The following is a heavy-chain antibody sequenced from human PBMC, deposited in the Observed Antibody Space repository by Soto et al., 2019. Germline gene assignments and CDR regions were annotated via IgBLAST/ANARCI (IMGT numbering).Heavy chain of an antibody. D-gene: IGHD6-6*01. CDR3: ARGWVSSSDLG. CDR2: INSDGSST. CDR1: GFTFSSYW. Sequence: GGSLRLSCASSGFTFSSYWMHWVRQAPGKGLVWVSRINSDGSSTSYADSVKGRFTISRDNAKNTLYLQMNSLRAEDTAVYYCARGWVSSSDLGWGQGTLVTVSS. V-gene: IGHV3-74*01. J-gene: IGHJ4*02.